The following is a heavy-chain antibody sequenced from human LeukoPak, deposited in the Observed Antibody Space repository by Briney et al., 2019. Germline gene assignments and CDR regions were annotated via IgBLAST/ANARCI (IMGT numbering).Heavy chain of an antibody. D-gene: IGHD6-19*01. CDR1: GYNFEDYW. V-gene: IGHV5-51*01. Sequence: GESLKISCKTSGYNFEDYWIGWVRQMPGKGLKWMGIIYPGDSDVRYSPSLQGQISISADKSTSVAYLQWNSLKASDRGMYFCARRPPSGSGWYYFDSWGQGTVVTVSS. CDR2: IYPGDSDV. J-gene: IGHJ4*02. CDR3: ARRPPSGSGWYYFDS.